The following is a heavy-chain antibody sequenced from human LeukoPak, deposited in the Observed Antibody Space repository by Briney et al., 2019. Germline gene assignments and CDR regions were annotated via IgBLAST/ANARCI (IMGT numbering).Heavy chain of an antibody. CDR2: IYTSGST. V-gene: IGHV4-4*07. CDR3: ARDLAVAGIFDY. Sequence: SETLSLTCTVSGGSISSYYWSWIRQPAGKGLEWIGRIYTSGSTNYNPSLKSRVTMSIDTSKNQFSLKLSSLTAADTSLYYCARDLAVAGIFDYWGQGTLVTVPS. D-gene: IGHD6-19*01. J-gene: IGHJ4*02. CDR1: GGSISSYY.